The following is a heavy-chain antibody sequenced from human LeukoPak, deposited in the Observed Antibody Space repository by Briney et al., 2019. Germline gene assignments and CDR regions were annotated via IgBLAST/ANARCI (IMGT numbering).Heavy chain of an antibody. CDR2: ISYDGSTE. V-gene: IGHV3-30*18. J-gene: IGHJ4*02. D-gene: IGHD5-24*01. CDR1: GFTFSNYG. Sequence: GGSLRLSCAASGFTFSNYGMHWVRQAPGKGLEWVAVISYDGSTEQYSDSVKGRSTISRDNSKNTLYLQMDSLRPEDTAVYYCAKDYRRDGYNHYFDYWGQGTLVTLSS. CDR3: AKDYRRDGYNHYFDY.